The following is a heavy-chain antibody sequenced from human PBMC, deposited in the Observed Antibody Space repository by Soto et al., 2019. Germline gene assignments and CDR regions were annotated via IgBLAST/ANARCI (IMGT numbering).Heavy chain of an antibody. CDR2: ISGSGGST. CDR3: AKVLGYCSGGSCYSGY. CDR1: GFTFSSYA. V-gene: IGHV3-23*01. J-gene: IGHJ4*02. Sequence: GSLRLSCAASGFTFSSYAMSWVRQAPGKGLEWVSAISGSGGSTYYADSMKGRFTISRDNSKNTLYLQMNSLRAEDTAVYYCAKVLGYCSGGSCYSGYWGQGTLVTVSS. D-gene: IGHD2-15*01.